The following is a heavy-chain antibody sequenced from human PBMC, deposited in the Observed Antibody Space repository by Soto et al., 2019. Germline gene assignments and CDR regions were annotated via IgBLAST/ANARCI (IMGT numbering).Heavy chain of an antibody. D-gene: IGHD2-2*01. CDR3: ARGVVPAAMGVYFDY. Sequence: SETLSLTCAVYGGSFSGYYWSWIRQPPGKGLEWIGEINHSGSTNYNPSLKSRVTISVDTSKNQFSLKLSSVTAADTAVYYCARGVVPAAMGVYFDYWGQGTLVTVLL. CDR1: GGSFSGYY. CDR2: INHSGST. V-gene: IGHV4-34*01. J-gene: IGHJ4*02.